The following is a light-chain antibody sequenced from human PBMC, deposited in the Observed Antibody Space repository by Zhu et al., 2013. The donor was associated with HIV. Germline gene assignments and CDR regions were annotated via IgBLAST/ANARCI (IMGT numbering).Light chain of an antibody. J-gene: IGKJ2*01. CDR1: QSVLYNSNNKNY. CDR3: QQYNNWPPYT. V-gene: IGKV4-1*01. Sequence: DIVVTQSPDSLAVSLGERATINCKSSQSVLYNSNNKNYLAWYQQKPGQPPKLLMYWTSTRESGIPDRFSGSGSGTDFTLTISSLRAEDVAVYYCQQYNNWPPYTFGQGTKLEIK. CDR2: WTS.